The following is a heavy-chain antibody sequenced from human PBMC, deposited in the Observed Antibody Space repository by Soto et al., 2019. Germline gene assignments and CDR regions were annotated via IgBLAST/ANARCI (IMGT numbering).Heavy chain of an antibody. D-gene: IGHD3-22*01. Sequence: SETLSLTCTVYGGSFSGHSWTWIRQSPGKGLEWIGDINHSGGVNYSPSLKSRVTISLDTSKNQFSLTLSALTAADTAMYYCSTRAYDTNGYYRFDPWGQGTLVTVSS. CDR3: STRAYDTNGYYRFDP. CDR1: GGSFSGHS. V-gene: IGHV4-34*01. CDR2: INHSGGV. J-gene: IGHJ5*01.